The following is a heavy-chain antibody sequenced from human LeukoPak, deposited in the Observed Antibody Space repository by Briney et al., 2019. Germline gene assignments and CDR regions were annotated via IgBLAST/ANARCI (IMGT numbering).Heavy chain of an antibody. Sequence: SETLSLTCAVYGGSFSGYYWSWLRQPPGKGLEWIGEINHSGSTNYNPSLKRRVTISVDTSKNQFSLKLSSVTAADTAVYYCARGDSSSWYWFDPWGQGTLVTVSS. V-gene: IGHV4-34*01. J-gene: IGHJ5*02. CDR3: ARGDSSSWYWFDP. CDR1: GGSFSGYY. CDR2: INHSGST. D-gene: IGHD6-13*01.